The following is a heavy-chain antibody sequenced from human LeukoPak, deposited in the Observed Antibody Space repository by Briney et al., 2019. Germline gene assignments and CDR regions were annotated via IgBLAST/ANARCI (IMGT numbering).Heavy chain of an antibody. J-gene: IGHJ6*02. D-gene: IGHD4-17*01. CDR3: AREVYGDYVYGMDV. CDR1: GFTFSSHW. V-gene: IGHV3-74*03. CDR2: INGDGSNT. Sequence: GGSLRLSCAASGFTFSSHWMHWVRQAPGKGLVWVSRINGDGSNTTYADSVKGRFTISRDNAKNTLYLQMNSLRAEDTAVYYCAREVYGDYVYGMDVWGQGTTVTVSS.